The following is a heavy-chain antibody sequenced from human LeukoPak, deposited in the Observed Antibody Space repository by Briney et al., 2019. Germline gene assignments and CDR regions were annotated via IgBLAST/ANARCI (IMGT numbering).Heavy chain of an antibody. J-gene: IGHJ4*02. D-gene: IGHD3-16*01. V-gene: IGHV4-59*06. CDR3: ARVDQRHYDYVWGSPAFDY. CDR1: GGSIIRYY. Sequence: SEAPSLTSTDPGGSIIRYYWSCIRQPPGEGLEWIGYIYYSGNTYYNPSLMSRVTISADTSKNQFSLKLSSVTDADTAVYYCARVDQRHYDYVWGSPAFDYWGQGTLVTVSS. CDR2: IYYSGNT.